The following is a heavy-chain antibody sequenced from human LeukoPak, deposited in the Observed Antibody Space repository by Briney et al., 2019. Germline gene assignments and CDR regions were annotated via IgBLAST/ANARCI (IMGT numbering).Heavy chain of an antibody. J-gene: IGHJ3*02. D-gene: IGHD6-13*01. CDR2: ISTSGST. CDR1: GGSISSYS. Sequence: PSETLSLTCTVSGGSISSYSWSWVRQPAGQGKEWVGRISTSGSTNYHPALKSRVTMSVDTSKNQFSLKLSSVTAADTAVYYCARDSASSLYEWAFDIWGQGTMVTVSS. V-gene: IGHV4-4*07. CDR3: ARDSASSLYEWAFDI.